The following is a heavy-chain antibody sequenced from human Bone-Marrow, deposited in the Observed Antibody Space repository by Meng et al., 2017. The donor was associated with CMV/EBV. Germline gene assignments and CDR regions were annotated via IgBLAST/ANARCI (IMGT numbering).Heavy chain of an antibody. V-gene: IGHV3-53*01. CDR1: GFTVSSNY. CDR3: ARITSFFGVANGWCDP. Sequence: GESLKISCAASGFTVSSNYMSWVRQAPGKGLEWVSVIYSGGSTYYADSVKGRFTIPRDNSKNTLYLQMNSLRAEDTAVYYCARITSFFGVANGWCDPWGQGTLVAASS. CDR2: IYSGGST. J-gene: IGHJ5*02. D-gene: IGHD3-3*02.